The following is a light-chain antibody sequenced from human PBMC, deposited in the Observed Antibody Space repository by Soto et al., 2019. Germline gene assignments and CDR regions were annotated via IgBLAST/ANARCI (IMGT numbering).Light chain of an antibody. CDR1: QSVSSSY. CDR2: GAS. J-gene: IGKJ3*01. CDR3: QQHNSYPLA. Sequence: EIVLTQSPGTLSLSPGERATLSCRASQSVSSSYLAWYQQKPGQAPRLLIYGASSRATGIPDRFSGSGSGTAFAVTISRLEPEELATCYCQQHNSYPLAFGPGTKVDIE. V-gene: IGKV3-20*01.